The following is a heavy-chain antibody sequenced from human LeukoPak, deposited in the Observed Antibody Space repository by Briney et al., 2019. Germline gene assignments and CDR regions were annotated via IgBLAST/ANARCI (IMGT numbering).Heavy chain of an antibody. Sequence: SETLSFTSAVSSASIRSRNYYWDCVRQSLEKVLGWNRNIYSSGNTYYNASLKSRVTMYIDTSKKQFSLKLTAVTAADTAMYYCAKSNGYGLIDYWGQGTLVTVSS. CDR3: AKSNGYGLIDY. D-gene: IGHD5-12*01. J-gene: IGHJ4*02. CDR2: IYSSGNT. V-gene: IGHV4-39*01. CDR1: SASIRSRNYY.